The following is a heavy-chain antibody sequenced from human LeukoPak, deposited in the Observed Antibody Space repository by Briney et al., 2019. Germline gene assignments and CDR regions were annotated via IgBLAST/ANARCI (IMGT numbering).Heavy chain of an antibody. CDR3: ARIMGIAVAGTEDSIYYGMDV. CDR2: IDWDDDK. Sequence: SGPTLVNPTQTLTLTCTFSGFSLSTSGMCVSWIRQPPGKALEWLACIDWDDDKYYSTSLKTRLTISKDTSKNQVVLTMTNMDPVDTATYYCARIMGIAVAGTEDSIYYGMDVWGQGTTVTVSS. CDR1: GFSLSTSGMC. D-gene: IGHD6-19*01. V-gene: IGHV2-70*11. J-gene: IGHJ6*02.